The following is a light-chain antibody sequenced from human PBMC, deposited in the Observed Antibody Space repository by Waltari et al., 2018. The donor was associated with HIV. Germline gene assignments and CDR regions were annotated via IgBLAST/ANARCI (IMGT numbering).Light chain of an antibody. J-gene: IGLJ1*01. CDR1: TSNIGSNT. CDR3: AAWGDSLKGYV. Sequence: QSVLTQPPSASGTPGQRVTISCSGSTSNIGSNTVNRYQQLPGTAPKLLIYSSNQRPSGVPDRFSGSKSGTSASLAISGLQSEDEADYYCAAWGDSLKGYVFGTGTTVTVL. CDR2: SSN. V-gene: IGLV1-44*01.